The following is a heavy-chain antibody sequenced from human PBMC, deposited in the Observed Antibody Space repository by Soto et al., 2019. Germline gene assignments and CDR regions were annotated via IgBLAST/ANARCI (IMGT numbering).Heavy chain of an antibody. D-gene: IGHD6-13*01. CDR1: GFTFSSYA. CDR3: AKDYLAARAGGYYYGMDV. Sequence: GGSLRLSCAASGFTFSSYAMSWVRQAPGKGLEWVSAISGSGGSTYYADPVKGRFTISRDNSKNTLYLQMNSLRAEDTAVYYCAKDYLAARAGGYYYGMDVWGQGTTVTVSS. CDR2: ISGSGGST. V-gene: IGHV3-23*01. J-gene: IGHJ6*02.